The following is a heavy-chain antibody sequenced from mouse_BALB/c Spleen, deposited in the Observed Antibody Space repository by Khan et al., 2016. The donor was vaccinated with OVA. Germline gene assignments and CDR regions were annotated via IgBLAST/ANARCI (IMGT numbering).Heavy chain of an antibody. V-gene: IGHV3-8*02. CDR1: GDSITSGY. CDR2: MIYSGNT. J-gene: IGHJ3*01. Sequence: EVQLQESGPSLVKPSQTLSLTCSVTGDSITSGYWNCIRKFPGNKLQYMGYMIYSGNTYYNPSLKSRISITRHTSKNQYYLQLNSVTTEDTATYYCARSTYRDAFAYWGQGTLVTVSA. CDR3: ARSTYRDAFAY. D-gene: IGHD2-14*01.